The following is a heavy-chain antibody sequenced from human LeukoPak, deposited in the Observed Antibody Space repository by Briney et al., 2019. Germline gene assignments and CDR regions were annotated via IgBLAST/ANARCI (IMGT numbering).Heavy chain of an antibody. CDR3: ARLIPAYSSGWDLFDY. D-gene: IGHD6-19*01. CDR2: IYTSGST. Sequence: SETLSLTCTVSGGSISSYYWSWIRQPAGKGPEWIGRIYTSGSTNYNPSLKSRVTMSVDTSKNQFSLKLSSVTAADTAVYYCARLIPAYSSGWDLFDYWGQGTLVTVSS. CDR1: GGSISSYY. V-gene: IGHV4-4*07. J-gene: IGHJ4*02.